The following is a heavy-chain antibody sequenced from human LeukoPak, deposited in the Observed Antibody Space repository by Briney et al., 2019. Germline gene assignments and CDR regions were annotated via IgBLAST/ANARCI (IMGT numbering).Heavy chain of an antibody. CDR1: GGTFSSYA. CDR3: ARDPLDYYGSGSYHDY. CDR2: IIPIFGTA. Sequence: SVKVSCKASGGTFSSYAISWVRQAPGQGLEWMGGIIPIFGTANYAQKFQGRVTITADKSTSTAYMELSSLRSEDTAVYYCARDPLDYYGSGSYHDYWGQGTLVTVSS. V-gene: IGHV1-69*06. D-gene: IGHD3-10*01. J-gene: IGHJ4*02.